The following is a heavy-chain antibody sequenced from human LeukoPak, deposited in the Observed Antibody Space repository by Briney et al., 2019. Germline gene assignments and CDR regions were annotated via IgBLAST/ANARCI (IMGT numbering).Heavy chain of an antibody. Sequence: PSETLSLTCTVSGGSVSGGSYYWSWIRQPPGKGLEWIGYIYYTGSTNYNPSLKTRLTISVDTSKNQFSLKLRSVTAADTAVYYCARTDPSSWYVYWGQGTLVTVSS. D-gene: IGHD6-13*01. CDR2: IYYTGST. J-gene: IGHJ4*02. CDR3: ARTDPSSWYVY. CDR1: GGSVSGGSYY. V-gene: IGHV4-61*01.